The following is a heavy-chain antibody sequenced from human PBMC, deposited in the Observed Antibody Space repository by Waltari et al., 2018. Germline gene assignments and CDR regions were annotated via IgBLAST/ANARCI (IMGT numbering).Heavy chain of an antibody. Sequence: LTELSMHWVRQAPGKGLEWMGGFDPEDGETIYAQKFQGRVTMTEDTSTDTAYMELSSLRSEDTAVYYCATVGLANSGWFLGWFDPWGQGTLVTVSS. CDR3: ATVGLANSGWFLGWFDP. D-gene: IGHD6-19*01. CDR1: LTELS. J-gene: IGHJ5*02. CDR2: FDPEDGET. V-gene: IGHV1-24*01.